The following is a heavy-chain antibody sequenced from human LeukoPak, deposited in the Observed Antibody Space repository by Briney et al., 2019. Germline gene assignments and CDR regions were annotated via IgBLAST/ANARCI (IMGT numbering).Heavy chain of an antibody. CDR3: AAVTYSSGPFDP. V-gene: IGHV1-58*02. CDR1: GFTFTSSA. Sequence: TSVKVSFKASGFTFTSSAMQWVRQARGRRLEWIGWIVVGSGNTNYAQKFQERVTITRDMSTSTAYMELSSLRSEDTAVYYCAAVTYSSGPFDPWGQGTLVTVSS. D-gene: IGHD6-25*01. CDR2: IVVGSGNT. J-gene: IGHJ5*02.